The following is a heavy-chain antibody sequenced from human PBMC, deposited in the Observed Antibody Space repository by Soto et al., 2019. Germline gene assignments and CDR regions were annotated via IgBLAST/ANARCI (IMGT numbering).Heavy chain of an antibody. D-gene: IGHD6-13*01. CDR3: ARQALHSSIWSP. CDR1: GYSFTKYW. Sequence: PVESLTTSCKGSGYSFTKYWIVWVLQMPGKGLEWMGIIYPGDSDIRYSPSFQGQVTISADKSISTAYLQWSSLKASDTAMYYCARQALHSSIWSPWGQGTMVTVSS. V-gene: IGHV5-51*01. J-gene: IGHJ5*02. CDR2: IYPGDSDI.